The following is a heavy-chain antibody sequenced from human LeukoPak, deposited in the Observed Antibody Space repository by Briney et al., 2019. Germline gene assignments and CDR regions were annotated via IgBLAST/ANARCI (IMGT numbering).Heavy chain of an antibody. CDR2: IKQDGNEK. V-gene: IGHV3-7*01. CDR1: GFTFTSYW. J-gene: IGHJ4*02. D-gene: IGHD3-3*01. CDR3: ARLREIPVFGVVTKSTSYFDY. Sequence: GGSLRLSCAASGFTFTSYWMSWVRQAPGKGLEWVANIKQDGNEKYYVDSVKGRFTISRDNAKNSLYLQMNSLRAEDTAVYYCARLREIPVFGVVTKSTSYFDYWGQGTLLTVSS.